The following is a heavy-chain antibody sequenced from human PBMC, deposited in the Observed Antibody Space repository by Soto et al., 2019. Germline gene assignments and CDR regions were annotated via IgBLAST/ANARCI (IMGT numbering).Heavy chain of an antibody. V-gene: IGHV3-30-3*01. Sequence: QMQLVESGGGVVQPGRSLRLSCAASGFTFRNYAMHWVRQAPGKGLEWVAVISYDGSNKYYADSVKGRFTISRDNSKNTLYLQMNSLRAEDTAVYYCASDRYSSSTLFDYWGQGTLVTVSS. CDR3: ASDRYSSSTLFDY. CDR2: ISYDGSNK. CDR1: GFTFRNYA. J-gene: IGHJ4*02. D-gene: IGHD6-6*01.